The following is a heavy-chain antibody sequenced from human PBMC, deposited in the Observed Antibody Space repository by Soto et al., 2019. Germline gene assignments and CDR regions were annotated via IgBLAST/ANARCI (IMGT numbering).Heavy chain of an antibody. CDR1: GFTFSSYA. CDR3: AKAISDYYAPLDH. V-gene: IGHV3-30-3*01. D-gene: IGHD3-22*01. Sequence: GGSLRLSCAASGFTFSSYAMHWVRQAPGKGLEWVAVISYDGSNKYYADSVKGRFTISRDNSKNTLYVQVNSLRAEDTAVYYCAKAISDYYAPLDHWGQGTRVTVSS. CDR2: ISYDGSNK. J-gene: IGHJ4*02.